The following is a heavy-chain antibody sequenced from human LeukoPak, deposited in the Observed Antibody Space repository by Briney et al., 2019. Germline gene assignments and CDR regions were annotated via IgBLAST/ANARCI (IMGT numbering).Heavy chain of an antibody. V-gene: IGHV1-2*02. CDR1: GYTFTGYY. CDR2: INPNSGGT. Sequence: ASVKVSCKASGYTFTGYYMHWVRQAPGQGLEWMGWINPNSGGTNYAQKFQGRVTMTRDTSISTAYMELSRLRSDDTAVYYCVRDLIDIVVVPAPINRVVGDYWGQGTLVTVTS. J-gene: IGHJ4*02. D-gene: IGHD2-2*01. CDR3: VRDLIDIVVVPAPINRVVGDY.